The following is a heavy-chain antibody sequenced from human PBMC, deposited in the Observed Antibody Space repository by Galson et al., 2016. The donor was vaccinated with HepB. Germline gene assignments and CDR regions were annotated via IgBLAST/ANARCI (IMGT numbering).Heavy chain of an antibody. CDR3: ARGGYYGSGMPGLEY. CDR2: IRHGGSA. Sequence: SETLSLTCAVYGGSFRGYYWTWIRQPPGKGLEWIGEIRHGGSANYNPSLKSRVTMSVDTSNNQFSLKMSSVTAADTAVYYCARGGYYGSGMPGLEYWGQGTLVTVSS. J-gene: IGHJ4*01. V-gene: IGHV4-34*01. D-gene: IGHD3-10*01. CDR1: GGSFRGYY.